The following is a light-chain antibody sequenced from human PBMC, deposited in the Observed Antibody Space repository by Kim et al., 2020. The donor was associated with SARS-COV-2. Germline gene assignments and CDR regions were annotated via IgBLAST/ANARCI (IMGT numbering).Light chain of an antibody. V-gene: IGLV3-21*04. Sequence: SYELTQPPSVSVAPGETARIACGGDDIGRKTVHWYQRKPGQAPVLVINYDTDRPSGIPERFSGSTSGNTATLTVSRVEAGDEAVYYCLVWDTSSDHWVFGGGTKLTVL. J-gene: IGLJ3*02. CDR3: LVWDTSSDHWV. CDR1: DIGRKT. CDR2: YDT.